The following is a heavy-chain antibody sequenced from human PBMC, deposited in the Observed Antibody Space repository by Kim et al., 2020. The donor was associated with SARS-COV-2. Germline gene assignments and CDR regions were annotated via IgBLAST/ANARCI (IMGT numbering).Heavy chain of an antibody. CDR3: TRLVRDVATGDF. CDR1: GFIISDHY. CDR2: TRDKANSYTT. Sequence: GGSLRLSCAVSGFIISDHYMDWVRQAPGKGLEWVGRTRDKANSYTTEYAASVRGRFTISRDDSRNSVYLQMNSLKSEDTAVYYCTRLVRDVATGDFWGQGTLVTVSS. J-gene: IGHJ4*02. V-gene: IGHV3-72*01. D-gene: IGHD2-15*01.